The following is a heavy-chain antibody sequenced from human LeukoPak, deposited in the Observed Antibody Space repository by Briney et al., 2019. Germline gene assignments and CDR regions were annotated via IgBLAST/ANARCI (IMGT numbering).Heavy chain of an antibody. D-gene: IGHD3-22*01. Sequence: PSETLSLTCTVSGGSISSYYWSWIRQPPGKGLEWIGYIYTSGSTNYNPSLKSRVTISVDTSKNQFSLKLSSVTAADTAVYYCARLGYYENWFDPWGQETLVTVSS. CDR1: GGSISSYY. V-gene: IGHV4-4*09. J-gene: IGHJ5*02. CDR2: IYTSGST. CDR3: ARLGYYENWFDP.